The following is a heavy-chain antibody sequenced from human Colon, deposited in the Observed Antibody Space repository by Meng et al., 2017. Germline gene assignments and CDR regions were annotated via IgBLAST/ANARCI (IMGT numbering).Heavy chain of an antibody. Sequence: GSLRLSCAVSGYSISSGYYWGWIRQPPGKAMEWIGTVYHSGSTYYNPSLKSRVTISADTSRNQFPLNLSDVTADYTAIYYCGRVSAVAGTTPVDYWGQGILVTVSS. V-gene: IGHV4-38-2*01. CDR1: GYSISSGYY. CDR2: VYHSGST. J-gene: IGHJ4*02. CDR3: GRVSAVAGTTPVDY. D-gene: IGHD6-19*01.